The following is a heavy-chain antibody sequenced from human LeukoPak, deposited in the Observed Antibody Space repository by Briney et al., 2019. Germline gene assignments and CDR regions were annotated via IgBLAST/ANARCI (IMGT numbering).Heavy chain of an antibody. J-gene: IGHJ4*02. V-gene: IGHV4-59*12. CDR2: IYYSGST. CDR1: GGSISSYY. Sequence: SETLSLTCTVSGGSISSYYWSWIRQPPGKGLEWIGYIYYSGSTNYNPSLKSRVTISVDTSKNQFSLKLSSVTAADTAVYYCARLLRGAIAARPDGFDYWGQGTLVTVSS. D-gene: IGHD6-6*01. CDR3: ARLLRGAIAARPDGFDY.